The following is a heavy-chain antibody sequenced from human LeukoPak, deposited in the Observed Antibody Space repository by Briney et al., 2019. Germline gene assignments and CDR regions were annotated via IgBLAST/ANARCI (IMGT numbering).Heavy chain of an antibody. J-gene: IGHJ4*02. CDR2: IGWNSVYI. CDR3: ARENSGIAATDIIDY. Sequence: PGRSLRLSCAASGFTFEDYAMHWVRQLPGKGLEWVSGIGWNSVYIAYAASVEGRVTISRDNAKNLLYLQMNSLRAEDTGRYYCARENSGIAATDIIDYWGQGTLVTVSS. CDR1: GFTFEDYA. V-gene: IGHV3-9*01. D-gene: IGHD6-13*01.